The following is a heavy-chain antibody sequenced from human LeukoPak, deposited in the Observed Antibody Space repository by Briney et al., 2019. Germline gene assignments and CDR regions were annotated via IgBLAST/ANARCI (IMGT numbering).Heavy chain of an antibody. CDR1: GYTFTSYY. V-gene: IGHV1-2*02. J-gene: IGHJ4*02. Sequence: GASVKVSCKASGYTFTSYYMHWVRQAPGQGLEGRGWINPNSGGTNYAQKFQGRVTMTRDTSISTAYMELSTLRSDDTAVYYCARGDSSGWYFDYWGQGTLVTVSS. CDR2: INPNSGGT. D-gene: IGHD6-19*01. CDR3: ARGDSSGWYFDY.